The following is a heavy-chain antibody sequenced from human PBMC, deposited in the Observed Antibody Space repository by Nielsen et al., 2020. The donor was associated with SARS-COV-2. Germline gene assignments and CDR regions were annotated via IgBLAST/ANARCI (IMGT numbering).Heavy chain of an antibody. Sequence: GGSLRLSCAASGFTFSSYAMSWVRQAPGKGLEWVSAISGSGGSTYYADSVKGRFTISRDNAKNSLYLQMNSLRAEDTAVYYCARVSAAGMALYYFDYWGQGTLVTVSS. V-gene: IGHV3-23*01. CDR3: ARVSAAGMALYYFDY. CDR2: ISGSGGST. D-gene: IGHD6-13*01. CDR1: GFTFSSYA. J-gene: IGHJ4*02.